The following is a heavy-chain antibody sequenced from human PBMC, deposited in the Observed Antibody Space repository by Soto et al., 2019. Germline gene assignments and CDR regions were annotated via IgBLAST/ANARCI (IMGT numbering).Heavy chain of an antibody. Sequence: EVQLVESGGGLIQPGGSLRLSCAVSGFTVSSNYMSWVRQAPGKGLEWVSVIYSGGSTYYADSVKGRFTISRDNSKSTLYLQMNSLRAEGTAVYYCARHITMDPLLVYWGQGTLVTVSS. V-gene: IGHV3-53*01. J-gene: IGHJ4*02. CDR2: IYSGGST. CDR3: ARHITMDPLLVY. CDR1: GFTVSSNY. D-gene: IGHD3-10*01.